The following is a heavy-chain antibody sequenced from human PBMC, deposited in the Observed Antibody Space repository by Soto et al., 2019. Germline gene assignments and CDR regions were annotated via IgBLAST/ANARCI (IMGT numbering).Heavy chain of an antibody. V-gene: IGHV3-74*01. CDR1: GFVFGMYW. CDR3: TRGPRPCSVGTGAL. J-gene: IGHJ4*02. CDR2: ISDDGART. D-gene: IGHD3-10*01. Sequence: PGGSLRLSCAASGFVFGMYWMHWVRQTPGKGPEWVSRISDDGARTDYADSVKGRFTISRDNAKNSLYLQMNSLRAEDTAVYYCTRGPRPCSVGTGALWGLGALVTASS.